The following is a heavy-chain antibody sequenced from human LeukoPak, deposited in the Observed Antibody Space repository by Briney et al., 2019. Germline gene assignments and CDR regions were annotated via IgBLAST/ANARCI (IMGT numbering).Heavy chain of an antibody. V-gene: IGHV3-23*01. CDR1: GFTFSSYA. CDR2: ISGSGGST. Sequence: GGSLRLSCAASGFTFSSYAMGWVRQAPGKGLEWVSAISGSGGSTYYADSVKGRFTISRDNSKNTLYLQMNSLRAEDTAVYYCAKVSSRGGSYDYWGQGTLVTVSS. CDR3: AKVSSRGGSYDY. J-gene: IGHJ4*02. D-gene: IGHD1-26*01.